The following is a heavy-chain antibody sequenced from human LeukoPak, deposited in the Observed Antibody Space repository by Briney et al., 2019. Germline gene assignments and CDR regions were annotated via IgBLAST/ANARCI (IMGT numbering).Heavy chain of an antibody. Sequence: PSETLSLTCTVSGGSISSYYWSWIRQPPGKGLEWIGYIYYSGSTNYNPSLKSRVTISVDTSKNQFSLKLSSVTAADTAVYYCARGKNQWEYDYWGQGTLVTVSS. D-gene: IGHD1-26*01. CDR3: ARGKNQWEYDY. CDR2: IYYSGST. CDR1: GGSISSYY. J-gene: IGHJ4*02. V-gene: IGHV4-59*01.